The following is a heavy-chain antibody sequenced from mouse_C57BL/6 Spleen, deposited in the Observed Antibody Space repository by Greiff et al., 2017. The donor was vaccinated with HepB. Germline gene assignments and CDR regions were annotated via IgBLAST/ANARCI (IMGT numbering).Heavy chain of an antibody. D-gene: IGHD3-3*01. CDR2: ISYDGSN. CDR3: ARVGAGIGYFDY. V-gene: IGHV3-6*01. CDR1: GYSITSGYY. J-gene: IGHJ2*01. Sequence: EVQLLESGPRLVKPSQSLSLTCSVTGYSITSGYYWNWIRQFPGNKLEWMGYISYDGSNNYNPSLKNRISITRDTSKNQFFLKLNSVTTEDTATYYCARVGAGIGYFDYWGQGTTLTVSS.